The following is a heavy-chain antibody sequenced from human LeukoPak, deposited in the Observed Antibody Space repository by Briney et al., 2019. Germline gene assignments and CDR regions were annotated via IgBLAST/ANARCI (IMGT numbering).Heavy chain of an antibody. D-gene: IGHD3-22*01. CDR3: AKARITTPSYYYYYYYMDV. Sequence: GGSLRLSCAASGFTFSSYAMHWVRQAPGKGLEWVAVIRYDGSNKYYADSVKGRFTISRDNSKNTLYLQMNSLRAEDTAVYYCAKARITTPSYYYYYYYMDVWGKGTTVTISS. CDR1: GFTFSSYA. V-gene: IGHV3-30*02. CDR2: IRYDGSNK. J-gene: IGHJ6*03.